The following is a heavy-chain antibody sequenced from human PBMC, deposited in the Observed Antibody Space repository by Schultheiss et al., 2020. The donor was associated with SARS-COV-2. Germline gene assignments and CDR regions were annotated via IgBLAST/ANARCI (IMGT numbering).Heavy chain of an antibody. J-gene: IGHJ6*02. D-gene: IGHD6-19*01. CDR3: ARDLSRWLARGDYGMDV. Sequence: GGSLRLSCAASGFTFSSYWMHWVRQAPGKGLVWVSRINSDGSSTSYADSVKGRFTISRDNAKNTLYLQMNSLRAEDTAVYYCARDLSRWLARGDYGMDVWGQGTTVTVSS. V-gene: IGHV3-74*01. CDR1: GFTFSSYW. CDR2: INSDGSST.